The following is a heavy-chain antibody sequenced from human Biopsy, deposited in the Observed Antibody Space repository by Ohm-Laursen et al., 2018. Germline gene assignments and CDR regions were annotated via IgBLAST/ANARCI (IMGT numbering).Heavy chain of an antibody. CDR2: ISGTDEST. CDR1: GFIFRNYA. D-gene: IGHD3-22*01. J-gene: IGHJ4*02. CDR3: AKDYRDSRGIFGIVVVRPLDY. Sequence: SLRLSCTASGFIFRNYAMGWIRQAPGKGLEWVSGISGTDESTHSADSVKGRFTISRDNSRDTLYLQMSSLRAEDTAVYYCAKDYRDSRGIFGIVVVRPLDYWGQGSLVTVSS. V-gene: IGHV3-23*01.